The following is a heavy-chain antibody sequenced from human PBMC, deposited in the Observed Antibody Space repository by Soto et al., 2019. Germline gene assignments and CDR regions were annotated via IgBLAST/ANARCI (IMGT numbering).Heavy chain of an antibody. CDR3: AKGDIVVVPAPSDY. Sequence: PGGSLRLSCAASGFTFSNYAVSWVRQAPGKGLECVSSISGSGGSTYYADSVKGRFTISRDNSKNTLYLQMNSLRAEDTAVYYCAKGDIVVVPAPSDYWGQGTLVTVSS. D-gene: IGHD2-2*01. V-gene: IGHV3-23*01. CDR1: GFTFSNYA. CDR2: ISGSGGST. J-gene: IGHJ4*02.